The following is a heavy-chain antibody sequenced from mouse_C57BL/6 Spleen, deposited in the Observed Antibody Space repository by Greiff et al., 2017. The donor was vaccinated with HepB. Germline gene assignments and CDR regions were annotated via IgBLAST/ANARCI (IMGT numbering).Heavy chain of an antibody. Sequence: EVKLMESGAELVRPGASVKLSCTASGFNIKDDYMHWVKQRPEQGLEWIGWIDPENGDTEYASKFQGKATITADTSSNTAYLQLSSLTSEDTAVYYCTTGGTTVVAPNWGQGTLVTVSA. CDR1: GFNIKDDY. CDR3: TTGGTTVVAPN. CDR2: IDPENGDT. V-gene: IGHV14-4*01. J-gene: IGHJ3*01. D-gene: IGHD1-1*01.